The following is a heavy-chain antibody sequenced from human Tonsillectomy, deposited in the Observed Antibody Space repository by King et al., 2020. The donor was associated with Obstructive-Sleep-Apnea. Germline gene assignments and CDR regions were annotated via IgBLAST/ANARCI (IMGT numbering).Heavy chain of an antibody. Sequence: QLQESGPGLVKPSQTLSLTCTVSGGSISSGDYYWSWIRQPPGKGLEWIGYIYYSGSTYYNPSLKSRVTISVETSKNQFSLKLSSLTAADTAVYYCARDVVVVAAPYYYYYGMDVWGQGTTVTVSS. D-gene: IGHD2-15*01. CDR1: GGSISSGDYY. J-gene: IGHJ6*02. V-gene: IGHV4-30-4*01. CDR2: IYYSGST. CDR3: ARDVVVVAAPYYYYYGMDV.